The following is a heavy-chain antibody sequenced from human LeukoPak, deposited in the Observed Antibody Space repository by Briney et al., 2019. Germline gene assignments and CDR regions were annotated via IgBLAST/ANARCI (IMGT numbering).Heavy chain of an antibody. V-gene: IGHV4-31*03. J-gene: IGHJ4*02. CDR1: GGSISSGGYY. Sequence: SETLSLTCTVSGGSISSGGYYWSWIRQHPGKGLEWVGYIYYSGSTYYNPSLKSRVTISVDTSKNQFSLKLSSVTAADTAVYYCARLERSGYHGYYFDYWGQGTLVTVS. D-gene: IGHD1-1*01. CDR2: IYYSGST. CDR3: ARLERSGYHGYYFDY.